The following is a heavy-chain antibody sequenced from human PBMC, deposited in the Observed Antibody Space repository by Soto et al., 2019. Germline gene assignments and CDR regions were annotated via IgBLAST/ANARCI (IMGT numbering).Heavy chain of an antibody. V-gene: IGHV1-18*01. CDR2: ISAYNGNT. J-gene: IGHJ5*02. Sequence: ASVKVSCKASGYTFTIYGISWVRQAPGQGLEWMGWISAYNGNTNYAQKLQGRVTMTTDTSTSTAYMELRSLRSDDTAVYYCARSKEPPHGLLWFGELSSNWFDPWGQGTLVTVSS. D-gene: IGHD3-10*01. CDR1: GYTFTIYG. CDR3: ARSKEPPHGLLWFGELSSNWFDP.